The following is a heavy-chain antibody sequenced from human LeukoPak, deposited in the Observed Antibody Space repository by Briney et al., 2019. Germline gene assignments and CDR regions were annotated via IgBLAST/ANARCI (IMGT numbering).Heavy chain of an antibody. V-gene: IGHV1-69*04. Sequence: SVKVSCKASGGTFSSYAISWVRQAPGQGLEWMGRIIPILGIANHAQKFQGRVTITADKSTSTAYMELSSLRSEDTAVYYCARGPSGGLPYYFDYWGQGTLVTVFS. CDR2: IIPILGIA. CDR3: ARGPSGGLPYYFDY. J-gene: IGHJ4*02. CDR1: GGTFSSYA.